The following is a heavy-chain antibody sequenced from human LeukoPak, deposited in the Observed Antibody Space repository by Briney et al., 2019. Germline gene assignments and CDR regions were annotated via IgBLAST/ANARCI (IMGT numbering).Heavy chain of an antibody. D-gene: IGHD3-10*01. CDR1: GYTFINYG. CDR3: AREYGSGSYTGIDY. CDR2: ISAYNSAYNGNT. Sequence: APVKVSCTASGYTFINYGITWVRQAPGQGLEWMGWISAYNSAYNGNTHYAQKLQGRVTMTTDTSTNTGYMELRSLRSDDTAVYYCAREYGSGSYTGIDYWGQGTLVTVSS. J-gene: IGHJ4*02. V-gene: IGHV1-18*01.